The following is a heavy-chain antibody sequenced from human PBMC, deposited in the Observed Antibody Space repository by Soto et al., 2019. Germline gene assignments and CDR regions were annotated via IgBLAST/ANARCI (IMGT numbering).Heavy chain of an antibody. CDR1: GFTFTKAY. V-gene: IGHV3-15*01. Sequence: EVQLVESGGGLVEPGGSIRLSCVASGFTFTKAYMTWVRQAPGKGLEWVGRIKGSHAGGTTDYATSVKGRFTISRDDSKNTLYLQMNSLITEDTSVYYCATEGGYPGSNFYGAYWGQGTRVTVSS. CDR3: ATEGGYPGSNFYGAY. D-gene: IGHD1-26*01. J-gene: IGHJ4*02. CDR2: IKGSHAGGTT.